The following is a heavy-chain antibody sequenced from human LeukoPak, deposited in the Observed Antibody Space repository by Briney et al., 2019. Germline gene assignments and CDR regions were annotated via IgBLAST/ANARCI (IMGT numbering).Heavy chain of an antibody. CDR2: IYYSGST. CDR3: ARHTGYNWFDP. V-gene: IGHV4-59*08. D-gene: IGHD2-8*02. Sequence: PSETLSLPCTVSGGSISSYYWSWIRQPPGKGLEWIGYIYYSGSTNYNPSLKSRVTISVDTSKNQFSLKLSSVTAADTAVYYCARHTGYNWFDPWGQGTLVTVSS. J-gene: IGHJ5*02. CDR1: GGSISSYY.